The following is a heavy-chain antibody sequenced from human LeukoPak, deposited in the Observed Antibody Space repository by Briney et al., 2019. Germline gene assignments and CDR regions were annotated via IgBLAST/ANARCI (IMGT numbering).Heavy chain of an antibody. D-gene: IGHD1-26*01. J-gene: IGHJ4*02. V-gene: IGHV4-31*11. CDR1: GGSISTSNW. CDR3: SRGNIVGAIDYFDY. Sequence: SETLSLTCAVSGGSISTSNWWSWFRQHPGKGLEWIGYIYYSGSTYYNPSLKSRVTISVDTSKNQFSLKLSSVTAADSAVYYCSRGNIVGAIDYFDYWGQGTLVTVSS. CDR2: IYYSGST.